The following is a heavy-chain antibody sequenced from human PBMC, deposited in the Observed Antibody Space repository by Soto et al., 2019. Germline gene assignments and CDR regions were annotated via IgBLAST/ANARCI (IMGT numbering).Heavy chain of an antibody. V-gene: IGHV1-69*02. CDR3: ARGKWYCSSTSCYREAFDI. Sequence: QVQLVQSGAEVKKPGSSVKVSCKASGGTFSSYTISWVRQAPGQGLEWMGRIIPILGIANYAQKFQGRVTITADKSTSTAYMELSSLRSEDTAVYYCARGKWYCSSTSCYREAFDIWGQGTMVTVSS. J-gene: IGHJ3*02. CDR1: GGTFSSYT. D-gene: IGHD2-2*01. CDR2: IIPILGIA.